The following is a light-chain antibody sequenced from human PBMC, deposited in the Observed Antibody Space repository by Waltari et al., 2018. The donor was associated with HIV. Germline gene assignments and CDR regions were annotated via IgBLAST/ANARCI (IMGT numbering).Light chain of an antibody. CDR2: EDN. CDR1: SGNIASHY. CDR3: HSFDSHSGV. J-gene: IGLJ3*02. Sequence: NFMLTQPHSVSESPGKTVTISCTSSSGNIASHYVQWYQQRPGSSPTTALYEDNQRTSGVPARFPGSIDSSSNSASLTIPGLRTGDEADYYCHSFDSHSGVFGGGTKLTVL. V-gene: IGLV6-57*01.